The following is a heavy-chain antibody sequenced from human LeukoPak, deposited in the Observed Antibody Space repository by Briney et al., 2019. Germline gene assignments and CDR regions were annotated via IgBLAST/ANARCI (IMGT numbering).Heavy chain of an antibody. CDR1: GGSISGYY. J-gene: IGHJ4*02. V-gene: IGHV4-59*01. Sequence: SETLSLTCTVSGGSISGYYWSWIRQPPGKGLEWIGYIYYSGSTNYNPSLKSRVTISVDTSKNQFSLKLSSVTAADTAVYYCARVTNDVFDYWGQGTLVTVSS. CDR3: ARVTNDVFDY. D-gene: IGHD1-1*01. CDR2: IYYSGST.